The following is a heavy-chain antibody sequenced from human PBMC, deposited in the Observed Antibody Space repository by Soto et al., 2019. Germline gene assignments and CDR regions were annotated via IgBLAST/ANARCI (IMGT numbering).Heavy chain of an antibody. D-gene: IGHD3-9*01. V-gene: IGHV1-8*01. J-gene: IGHJ3*02. Sequence: EASVKVSCKASGYTFTSYDINWVRQATGQGLEWMGWMNPNSGNTGYAQKFQGRVTMTRNTSISTAYMELSSLRSEDTAIYYCARYFDWPSGFDIWGQGTMVTVSS. CDR3: ARYFDWPSGFDI. CDR2: MNPNSGNT. CDR1: GYTFTSYD.